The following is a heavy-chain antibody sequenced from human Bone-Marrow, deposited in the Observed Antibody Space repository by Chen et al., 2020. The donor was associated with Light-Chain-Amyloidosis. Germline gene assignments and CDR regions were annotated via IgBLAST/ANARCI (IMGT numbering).Heavy chain of an antibody. CDR1: DFNFNNDA. D-gene: IGHD3-3*02. CDR2: INSSGGST. V-gene: IGHV3-23*01. CDR3: ARGHLNNFDL. J-gene: IGHJ2*01. Sequence: EVQLLESGGGLVQRGGSLRLSCAASDFNFNNDAMSWGRQAPGKGLEWVSGINSSGGSTYYIDSVKGRFTISRDNSKNTLYLQMNSLRADDTAVYFCARGHLNNFDLWGRGTLVTVSA.